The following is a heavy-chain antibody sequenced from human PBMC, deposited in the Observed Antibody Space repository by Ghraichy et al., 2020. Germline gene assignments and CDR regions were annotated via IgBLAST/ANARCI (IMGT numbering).Heavy chain of an antibody. CDR1: GFTFSSYA. V-gene: IGHV3-30-3*01. D-gene: IGHD5-18*01. J-gene: IGHJ4*02. CDR3: ASGNSAMWF. Sequence: LTCAASGFTFSSYAIHWVRQAPGTGLEWVAAVSKDGSNKYYADSVKGRFTISRDNSKNTLYLQLSNLRAEDTAVYYCASGNSAMWFWDQGTLVTVYS. CDR2: VSKDGSNK.